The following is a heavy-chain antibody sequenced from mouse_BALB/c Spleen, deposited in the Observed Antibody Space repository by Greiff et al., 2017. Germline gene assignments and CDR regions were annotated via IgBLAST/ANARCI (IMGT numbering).Heavy chain of an antibody. CDR3: ASFYGNYGENAY. J-gene: IGHJ3*01. D-gene: IGHD2-1*01. CDR1: GFTFSDFY. V-gene: IGHV7-1*02. CDR2: SRNKANDYTT. Sequence: EVKLVESGGGLVQPGGSLRLSCATSGFTFSDFYMEWVRQPPGKRLEWIAASRNKANDYTTEYSASVKGRFIVSRDTSQSILYLQMNALRAEDTAIYYCASFYGNYGENAYWGQGTLVTVSA.